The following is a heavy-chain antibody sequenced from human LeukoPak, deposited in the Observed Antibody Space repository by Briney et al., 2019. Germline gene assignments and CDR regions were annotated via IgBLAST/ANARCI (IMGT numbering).Heavy chain of an antibody. CDR1: GFTFSSDW. J-gene: IGHJ4*02. Sequence: PGGALRLSCAASGFTFSSDWMSWVRQAPGKGLEWVANIKQDGSEKYYVDSVKGRFTISRDNAKNSLYLQMNSLRAEDTAVYYCARGIAWFGELFQYYFDYWGQGTLVTVSS. CDR2: IKQDGSEK. CDR3: ARGIAWFGELFQYYFDY. D-gene: IGHD3-10*01. V-gene: IGHV3-7*01.